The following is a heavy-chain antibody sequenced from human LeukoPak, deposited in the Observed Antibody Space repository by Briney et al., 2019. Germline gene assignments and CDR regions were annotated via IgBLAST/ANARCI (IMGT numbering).Heavy chain of an antibody. CDR2: ISSSSSST. Sequence: GGSLRLSCAASGFTFSSYSMNWVRQAPGKGLEWVSYISSSSSSTYYADFVKGRFTISRDTAKNTVYLQMNSLRAEDTALYYCAKGGGIASAGADFDYWGQGTLVTVSS. V-gene: IGHV3-48*01. D-gene: IGHD6-13*01. J-gene: IGHJ4*02. CDR1: GFTFSSYS. CDR3: AKGGGIASAGADFDY.